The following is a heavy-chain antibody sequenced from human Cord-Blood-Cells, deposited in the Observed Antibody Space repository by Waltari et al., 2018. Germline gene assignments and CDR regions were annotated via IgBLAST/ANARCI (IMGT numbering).Heavy chain of an antibody. CDR2: IYYSGST. CDR3: ARITGDAFDI. J-gene: IGHJ3*02. D-gene: IGHD1-20*01. Sequence: QLQFQGSGPGLVKPSKTLSLTCTVSGGSISSSSYYWGLIRQPPGKGLEWTGSIYYSGSTYYNPSLKSRVTISVDTSKNQFSLKLSSVTAADTAVYYCARITGDAFDIWGQGTMVTVSS. CDR1: GGSISSSSYY. V-gene: IGHV4-39*01.